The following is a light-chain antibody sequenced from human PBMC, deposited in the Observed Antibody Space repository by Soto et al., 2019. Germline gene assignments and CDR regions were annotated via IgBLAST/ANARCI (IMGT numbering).Light chain of an antibody. V-gene: IGKV3-15*01. CDR3: QQYNTWRSIT. CDR2: DTS. CDR1: QSVSSY. Sequence: EIVLTQSPATLSLSPGERATLSCMASQSVSSYLAWYQQKPGQAPRLLIYDTSTRAAGIPARFSGSGSGTDFTLTISSLQSEDFAVYYCQQYNTWRSITFGQGTRLEIK. J-gene: IGKJ5*01.